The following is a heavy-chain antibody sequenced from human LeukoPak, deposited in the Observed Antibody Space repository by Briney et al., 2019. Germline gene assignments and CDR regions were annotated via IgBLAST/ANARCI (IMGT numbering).Heavy chain of an antibody. V-gene: IGHV3-48*01. CDR3: ARGSEWTNGVSDY. D-gene: IGHD3-3*01. CDR1: GLTFSSYS. J-gene: IGHJ4*02. CDR2: ISSSSSTI. Sequence: GGSLRLSCAASGLTFSSYSMNWVRQAPGKGLEWVSYISSSSSTIYYADSVKGRFTISRDNAKNSLHLQMNSLRVEDTAVYYCARGSEWTNGVSDYWGQGTLVTVSS.